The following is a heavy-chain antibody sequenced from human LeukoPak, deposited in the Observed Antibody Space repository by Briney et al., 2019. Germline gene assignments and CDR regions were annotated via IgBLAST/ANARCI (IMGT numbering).Heavy chain of an antibody. Sequence: SVKVSCKASGGTFSSYAISWVRQAPGQRLEWMGGIIPVFGTANYAQKFQGRVTITADESTSTAYMELSRLRSEDTAVYYCARGEDCSSTSCYTPPSRNWFDPWGQGTLVTVSS. J-gene: IGHJ5*02. CDR1: GGTFSSYA. V-gene: IGHV1-69*13. D-gene: IGHD2-2*02. CDR2: IIPVFGTA. CDR3: ARGEDCSSTSCYTPPSRNWFDP.